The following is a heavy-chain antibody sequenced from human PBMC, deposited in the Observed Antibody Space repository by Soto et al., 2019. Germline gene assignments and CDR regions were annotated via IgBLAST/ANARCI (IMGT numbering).Heavy chain of an antibody. J-gene: IGHJ4*02. CDR2: IWYDGSNK. Sequence: GGSLRLSCAASGFTFSSYGMHWVRQAPGKGLEWVAVIWYDGSNKYYADSVKGRFTISRDNSKNTLYLQMNSLRAADTAVYYCARQAASGYYPDDYWGQGTLVTVSS. V-gene: IGHV3-33*01. CDR3: ARQAASGYYPDDY. CDR1: GFTFSSYG. D-gene: IGHD3-22*01.